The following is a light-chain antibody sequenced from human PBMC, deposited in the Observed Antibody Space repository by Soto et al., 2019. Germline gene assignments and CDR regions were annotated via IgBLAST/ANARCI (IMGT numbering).Light chain of an antibody. CDR2: GVS. Sequence: ESVLTQSPGTLSLSPGERATLSCRATRSVTNNYFAWYQQKPGQSPRLLIYGVSSRATDIPDRFSGSGSGTDFTLTISRLEPEDFVVYYCQQYSSLPHTFGQGTKLEVK. J-gene: IGKJ2*01. CDR1: RSVTNNY. V-gene: IGKV3-20*01. CDR3: QQYSSLPHT.